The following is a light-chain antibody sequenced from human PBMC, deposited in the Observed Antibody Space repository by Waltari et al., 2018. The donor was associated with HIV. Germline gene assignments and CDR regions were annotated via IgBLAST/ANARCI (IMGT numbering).Light chain of an antibody. CDR3: QQYNNWPRT. Sequence: EIVMTQSPATLSVSPGERATLSCRASQSVSSNLAWYLQKPGQAPRLLFSGASTRATGIPARFSGSGSGTEFSLTISSLQSEDFAVYYCQQYNNWPRTFGQGTKLEIK. CDR1: QSVSSN. V-gene: IGKV3-15*01. J-gene: IGKJ2*01. CDR2: GAS.